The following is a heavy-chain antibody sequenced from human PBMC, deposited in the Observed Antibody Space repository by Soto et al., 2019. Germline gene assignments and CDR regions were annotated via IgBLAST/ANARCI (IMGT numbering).Heavy chain of an antibody. Sequence: QVQLVQSGAEVKKPGSSVKGSCKASGGTFSNHAISWVRQAPGQGLEWMGGIIPMFGTADYAQKFQGRVTITADESTTTAHMELSSLRSEDSAVYYCARDDATYCGGDCYRYFFYGLDVWGQGTTVTVSS. J-gene: IGHJ6*02. D-gene: IGHD2-21*02. CDR1: GGTFSNHA. CDR2: IIPMFGTA. V-gene: IGHV1-69*01. CDR3: ARDDATYCGGDCYRYFFYGLDV.